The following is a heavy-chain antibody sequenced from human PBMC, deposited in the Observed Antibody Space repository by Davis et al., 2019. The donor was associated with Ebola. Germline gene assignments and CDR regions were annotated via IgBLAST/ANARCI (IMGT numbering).Heavy chain of an antibody. V-gene: IGHV3-21*01. CDR2: ISSSSSYI. D-gene: IGHD3-9*01. Sequence: GESLKISCAASGFTFSSYSMNWVRQAPGKGLEWVSSISSSSSYIYYADSVKGRFTISSDNAKNSLYLQMNSLRAEDTAVYYCAREEGLDYDILSYYYGMDVWGQGTTVTVSS. CDR1: GFTFSSYS. CDR3: AREEGLDYDILSYYYGMDV. J-gene: IGHJ6*02.